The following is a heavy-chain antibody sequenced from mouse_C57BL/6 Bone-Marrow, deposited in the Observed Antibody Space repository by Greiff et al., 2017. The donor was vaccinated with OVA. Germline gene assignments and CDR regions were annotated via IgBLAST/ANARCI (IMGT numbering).Heavy chain of an antibody. CDR3: ASDYYRTWFAY. D-gene: IGHD2-1*01. CDR1: GFNIKDYY. CDR2: IDPEGGET. V-gene: IGHV14-2*01. Sequence: VQLKESGAELVKPGASVKLSCTASGFNIKDYYMHWVKQRTEPGLEWIGRIDPEGGETKYAPKFQGKATITADTSSNTAYLQLSSLTSEDTAVYYCASDYYRTWFAYWGQGTLVTVSA. J-gene: IGHJ3*01.